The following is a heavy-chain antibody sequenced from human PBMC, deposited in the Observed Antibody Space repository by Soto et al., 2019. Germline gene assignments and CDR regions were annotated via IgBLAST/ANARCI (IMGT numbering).Heavy chain of an antibody. CDR2: ISYDGSNK. D-gene: IGHD5-18*01. CDR3: AKDGGKNTAMVRLANWYFDY. J-gene: IGHJ4*02. CDR1: GFTFSSYG. V-gene: IGHV3-30*18. Sequence: PGGSLRLSCAASGFTFSSYGMHWVRQAPGKGLEWVAVISYDGSNKYYADSVKGRFTISRDNSKNTLYLQMNSLRAEDTAVYYCAKDGGKNTAMVRLANWYFDYWGQGTLVTVSS.